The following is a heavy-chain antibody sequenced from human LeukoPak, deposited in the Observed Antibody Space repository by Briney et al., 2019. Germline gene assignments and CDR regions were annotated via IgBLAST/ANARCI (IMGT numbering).Heavy chain of an antibody. CDR2: IKQDGSEK. CDR3: ARDLLLPLFNWFDP. J-gene: IGHJ5*02. V-gene: IGHV3-7*01. D-gene: IGHD2-21*01. CDR1: GFTFSSYW. Sequence: GGSLRLSCAASGFTFSSYWMSWVRQAPGKGLEWVANIKQDGSEKYYVDSVKGRFTISRDNAKNSLYLQMNSLRAEDTAVYYCARDLLLPLFNWFDPWGQGTLVTVSS.